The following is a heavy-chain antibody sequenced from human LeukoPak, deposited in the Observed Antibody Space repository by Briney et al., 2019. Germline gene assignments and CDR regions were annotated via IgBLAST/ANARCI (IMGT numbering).Heavy chain of an antibody. D-gene: IGHD5-12*01. CDR1: GYTFTGYY. Sequence: ASVKVSCKASGYTFTGYYMHWVRQAPGQGLEWMGWINPNSGGTNYAQKFQGRVTMTRDTSISTAYMELSRLRSDDTAVYYCAKGMSGYDISFDYWGQGTLVTVSS. V-gene: IGHV1-2*02. CDR3: AKGMSGYDISFDY. J-gene: IGHJ4*02. CDR2: INPNSGGT.